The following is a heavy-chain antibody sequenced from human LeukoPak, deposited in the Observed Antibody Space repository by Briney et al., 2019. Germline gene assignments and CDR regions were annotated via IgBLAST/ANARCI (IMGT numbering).Heavy chain of an antibody. Sequence: ASVKVSCKASGYTFTIYYMHWVRQAPGQGLEWMGIINPSGGSTSYAQKFQGRVTMTRDTSTSTVYMELSSLRSEDTAVYYCARGSVWELLVNEYFQHWGQGTLVTVSS. CDR1: GYTFTIYY. CDR3: ARGSVWELLVNEYFQH. V-gene: IGHV1-46*01. D-gene: IGHD1-26*01. CDR2: INPSGGST. J-gene: IGHJ1*01.